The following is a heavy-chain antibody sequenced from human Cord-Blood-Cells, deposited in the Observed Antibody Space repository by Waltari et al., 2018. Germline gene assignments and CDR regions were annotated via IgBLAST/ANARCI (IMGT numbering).Heavy chain of an antibody. V-gene: IGHV3-21*01. CDR3: ARGSSSGDY. CDR1: GFTFSSYS. J-gene: IGHJ4*02. CDR2: ISSSSSYI. D-gene: IGHD6-6*01. Sequence: EVQLVESGGGLVKPGGSLSLSCAASGFTFSSYSMHWVRQAPGKGLEWVSSISSSSSYIYYADSVKGRFTISRDNAKNSLYLQMNSLRAEDTAVYYCARGSSSGDYWGQGTLVTVSS.